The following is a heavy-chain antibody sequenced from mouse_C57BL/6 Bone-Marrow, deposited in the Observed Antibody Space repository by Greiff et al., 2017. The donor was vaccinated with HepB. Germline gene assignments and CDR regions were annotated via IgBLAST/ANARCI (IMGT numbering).Heavy chain of an antibody. CDR2: IYPSDSET. V-gene: IGHV1-61*01. CDR3: ARVYGRFDY. Sequence: QVQLQQPGAELVRPGSSVKLSCKASGYTFTSYWMDWVKQRPGQGLEWIGNIYPSDSETHYNQKFKDKATLTVDKSSSTAYMQLSSLTSEESAVYYCARVYGRFDYWGQGTLVTVSA. D-gene: IGHD2-10*02. CDR1: GYTFTSYW. J-gene: IGHJ3*01.